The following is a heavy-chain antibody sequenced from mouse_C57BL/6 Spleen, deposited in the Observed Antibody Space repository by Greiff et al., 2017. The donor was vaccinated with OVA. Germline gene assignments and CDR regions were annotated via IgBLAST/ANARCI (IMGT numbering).Heavy chain of an antibody. CDR2: IYPRSGNT. Sequence: QVQLKQSGAELARPGASVKLSCKASGYTFTSYGISWVKQRTGQGLEWIGEIYPRSGNTYYNEKFKGKATLTADKSSSTAYMELRSLTSEDSAVYFCARWRSNYVNYFDYWGQGTTLTVSS. CDR3: ARWRSNYVNYFDY. D-gene: IGHD2-5*01. CDR1: GYTFTSYG. J-gene: IGHJ2*01. V-gene: IGHV1-81*01.